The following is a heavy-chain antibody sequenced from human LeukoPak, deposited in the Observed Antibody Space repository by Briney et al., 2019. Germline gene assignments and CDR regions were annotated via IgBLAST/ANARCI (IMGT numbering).Heavy chain of an antibody. CDR3: ARKGSGWQFDY. D-gene: IGHD6-19*01. CDR2: ISSGSGSYI. J-gene: IGHJ4*02. CDR1: GFIFSSYS. V-gene: IGHV3-21*01. Sequence: GGSLRLSCAASGFIFSSYSMNSVRQAPGKGLEWVSSISSGSGSYIYYTDSVKGRFTISRDNAKNSLYLQMNTLGAEDTAVYYCARKGSGWQFDYWGQGSLVTVSS.